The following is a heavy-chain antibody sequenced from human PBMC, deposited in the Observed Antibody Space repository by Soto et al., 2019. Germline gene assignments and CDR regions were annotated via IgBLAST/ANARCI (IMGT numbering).Heavy chain of an antibody. V-gene: IGHV1-2*02. CDR3: ASGGGVGVAGSAAFDM. D-gene: IGHD3-3*01. J-gene: IGHJ3*02. CDR2: INPATGAA. CDR1: GYPVTAYY. Sequence: QLHLVQSGAVVKKPGASVTVSCSASGYPVTAYYMHWVRQAPGRGLEWMGGINPATGAAKDTQTFQGRVTLTEETATRSVFMELSGLTSDDTAVFYCASGGGVGVAGSAAFDMWGQGTLVTVSS.